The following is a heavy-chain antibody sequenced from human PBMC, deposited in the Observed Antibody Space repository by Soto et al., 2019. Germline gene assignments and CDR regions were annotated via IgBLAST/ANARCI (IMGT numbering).Heavy chain of an antibody. D-gene: IGHD3-22*01. V-gene: IGHV3-66*01. CDR3: ARMYYYDGSGYYYKYWYFDL. CDR1: GFSVSSSY. CDR2: IYSGGST. J-gene: IGHJ2*01. Sequence: EVQLVESGGGLVQPGGSLRLSCAASGFSVSSSYMSWVRQAPGQGLEWVSVIYSGGSTYYADSVKGRFTISRDNSKNTLYIQMNSLRAEDTAVYYCARMYYYDGSGYYYKYWYFDLWGRGTLVTVSS.